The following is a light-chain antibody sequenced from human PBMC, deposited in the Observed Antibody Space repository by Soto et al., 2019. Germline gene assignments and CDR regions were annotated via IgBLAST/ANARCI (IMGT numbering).Light chain of an antibody. CDR1: QSVSSN. CDR2: GAS. V-gene: IGKV3-15*01. CDR3: QQYNNWPPWR. Sequence: EIVMTQSPATLSVSPGERATLSCRASQSVSSNLAWYQQKPGQAPRLLIYGASTRATGIPARFSGSGSVTEVTHTISSLQSEDFAFYYCQQYNNWPPWRFGRGTKVEIK. J-gene: IGKJ1*01.